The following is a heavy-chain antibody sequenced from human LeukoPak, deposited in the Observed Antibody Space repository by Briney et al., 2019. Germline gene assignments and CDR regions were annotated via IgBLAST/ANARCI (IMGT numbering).Heavy chain of an antibody. CDR2: ISYDGSNK. CDR3: ARVLAYCGGDCSIRGAFDI. D-gene: IGHD2-21*02. CDR1: GFTFSSYA. V-gene: IGHV3-30*04. Sequence: GGPLKLSCAASGFTFSSYAMHWVRQAPGKGLEWVAVISYDGSNKYYADSVKGRFTISRDNSKNTLYLQMNSLRAEDTAVYYCARVLAYCGGDCSIRGAFDIWGQGTMVTVSS. J-gene: IGHJ3*02.